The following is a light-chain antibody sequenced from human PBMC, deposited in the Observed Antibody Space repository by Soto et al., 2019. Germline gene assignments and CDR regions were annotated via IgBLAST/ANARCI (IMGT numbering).Light chain of an antibody. V-gene: IGLV2-8*01. CDR2: EVS. J-gene: IGLJ1*01. CDR1: SSDVGGYNY. CDR3: SSREGSAPYA. Sequence: QSALTQPPSASGSTRQSVTISCTGTSSDVGGYNYVSWYQHHPGKAPKVMVYEVSKRPSGVPDRFSGSKSGNTASLTVSGLQAEDEADYYCSSREGSAPYAFGTGTELTVL.